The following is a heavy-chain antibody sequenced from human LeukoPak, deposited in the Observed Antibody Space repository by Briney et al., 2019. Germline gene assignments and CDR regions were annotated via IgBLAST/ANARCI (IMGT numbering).Heavy chain of an antibody. CDR1: GGSISSSSYY. Sequence: TSETLSLTCTVSGGSISSSSYYWGWIRQPPGKGLEWIGSIYYSGSTYYNPSLKSRVTISVDTSKNQFSLKLSSVTPEDTAVYFCVRLVGGDIDYWGQGTLVTVSS. J-gene: IGHJ4*02. CDR3: VRLVGGDIDY. D-gene: IGHD5-12*01. V-gene: IGHV4-39*01. CDR2: IYYSGST.